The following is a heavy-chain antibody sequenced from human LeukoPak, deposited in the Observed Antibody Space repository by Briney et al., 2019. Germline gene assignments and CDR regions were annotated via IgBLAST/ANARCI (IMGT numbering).Heavy chain of an antibody. CDR2: IYYSGST. J-gene: IGHJ6*03. CDR3: VREPRYGSRSDYNYMDV. V-gene: IGHV4-30-4*08. D-gene: IGHD3-10*01. Sequence: SETLSLTCTVSGGSISSYYWSWIRQPPGKGLEWIGYIYYSGSTYYNPSLKSRVTISVDTSKNQFSLKLSSVTAADTAVYYCVREPRYGSRSDYNYMDVWGKGTTVTVSS. CDR1: GGSISSYY.